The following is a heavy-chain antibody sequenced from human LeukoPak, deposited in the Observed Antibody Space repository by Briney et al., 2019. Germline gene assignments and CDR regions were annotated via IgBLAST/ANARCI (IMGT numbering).Heavy chain of an antibody. V-gene: IGHV3-7*05. CDR1: GFTFSTYW. J-gene: IGHJ4*02. CDR2: INQDGSQK. D-gene: IGHD5/OR15-5a*01. CDR3: ARLSTIDY. Sequence: HTGGSLRLSCAAPGFTFSTYWMTWVRQAPGKGLEWVANINQDGSQKYCVDSVKGRFTISRDNAKNSLYLQMNSLRAEDTAVYYCARLSTIDYWGQGTLVTVSS.